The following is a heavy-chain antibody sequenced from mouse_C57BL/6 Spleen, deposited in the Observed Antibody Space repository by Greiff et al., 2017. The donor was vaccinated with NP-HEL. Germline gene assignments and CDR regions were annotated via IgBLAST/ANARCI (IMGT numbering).Heavy chain of an antibody. V-gene: IGHV2-6-1*01. CDR3: ARQGTAQALYAMDY. CDR2: IWSDGST. Sequence: VKLMESGPGLVAPSQSLSITCTVSGFSLTSYGVHWVRQPPGKGLEWLVVIWSDGSTTYNSALKSRLGISKDNSKSQVFVKMNSLQTDDTAMYYCARQGTAQALYAMDYWGQGTSVTVSS. CDR1: GFSLTSYG. D-gene: IGHD3-2*02. J-gene: IGHJ4*01.